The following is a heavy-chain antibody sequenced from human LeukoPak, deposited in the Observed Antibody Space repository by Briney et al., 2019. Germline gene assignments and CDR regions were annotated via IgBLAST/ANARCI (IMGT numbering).Heavy chain of an antibody. CDR2: ISGSGGRT. J-gene: IGHJ4*02. CDR3: AKDGGGYYTWAFDY. Sequence: GGSLRLSCAASGFTFSSYGMNWVRQAPGKGLEWVSGISGSGGRTYYADSVKGRFTISRDNSKNTLYLQVNSLRAEDTAIYYCAKDGGGYYTWAFDYWGQGTLVTVSS. D-gene: IGHD3-22*01. CDR1: GFTFSSYG. V-gene: IGHV3-23*01.